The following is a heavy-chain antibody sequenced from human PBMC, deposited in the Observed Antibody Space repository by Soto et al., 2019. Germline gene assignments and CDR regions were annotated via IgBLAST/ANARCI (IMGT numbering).Heavy chain of an antibody. CDR1: GFTFSSYA. CDR2: ISYDGSNK. D-gene: IGHD3-3*01. Sequence: QVQLVESGGGVVQPGRSLRLSCAASGFTFSSYAMHWVRQAPGKGLEWVAVISYDGSNKYYADSVKGRFTISRDNSKNTLYLQMTSLRAEDTAVYYCARVGRFSWGQGTLVTVSS. CDR3: ARVGRFS. V-gene: IGHV3-30-3*01. J-gene: IGHJ5*02.